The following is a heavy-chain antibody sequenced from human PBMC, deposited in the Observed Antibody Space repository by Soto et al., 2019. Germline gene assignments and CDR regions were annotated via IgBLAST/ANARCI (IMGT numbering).Heavy chain of an antibody. CDR2: TYYRSQWNY. D-gene: IGHD3-10*01. CDR1: GDSVSSGNAV. Sequence: QVQLQQSGPGLVKPSQTLSLTCAISGDSVSSGNAVWNWIRQSPSRGLEWLGRTYYRSQWNYDYAESLKSRLTINPDTSKNQFSLQLNSVTPEDTAVYFCARENTMIRGVINPLDYWGQGTLVTVSS. J-gene: IGHJ4*02. CDR3: ARENTMIRGVINPLDY. V-gene: IGHV6-1*01.